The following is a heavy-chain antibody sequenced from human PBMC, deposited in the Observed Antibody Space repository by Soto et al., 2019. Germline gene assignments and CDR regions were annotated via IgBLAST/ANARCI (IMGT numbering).Heavy chain of an antibody. V-gene: IGHV3-11*05. Sequence: QVQLVESGGGLVRPGGSLRLSCEASGFTFRDYYMTWFRQAPGKGLEWLSYIDSSTKYTNYADSVKGRFTISRDNAKNSLYLQMNSLRADATAVYYCAREYYYTMDGWGQGNMVTVSS. CDR2: IDSSTKYT. CDR1: GFTFRDYY. J-gene: IGHJ6*02. CDR3: AREYYYTMDG.